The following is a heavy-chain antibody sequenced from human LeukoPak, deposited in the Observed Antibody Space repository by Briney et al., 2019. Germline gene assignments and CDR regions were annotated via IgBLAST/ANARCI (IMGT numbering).Heavy chain of an antibody. V-gene: IGHV1-46*01. D-gene: IGHD2-2*01. J-gene: IGHJ5*02. CDR1: GYTFTSYY. CDR3: ARRGTYCSSTSCYGNWFDP. CDR2: INPSGGST. Sequence: ASVTVSCKASGYTFTSYYMHWVRQAPGQGLEWMGIINPSGGSTSYAQKFQGRVTMTRDMSTSTVYMELSSLRSEDTAVYYCARRGTYCSSTSCYGNWFDPWGQGTLVTVSS.